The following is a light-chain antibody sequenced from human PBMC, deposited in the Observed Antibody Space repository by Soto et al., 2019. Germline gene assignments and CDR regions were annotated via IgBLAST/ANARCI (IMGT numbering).Light chain of an antibody. CDR1: QDISTY. CDR2: DAS. V-gene: IGKV1-33*01. Sequence: DIQLTQSPSSLPASVGDRVTITCQASQDISTYLNWFQQKPGKAPELLINDASNLEMGVPSRFSGVGSGTDFPFTISSLQPEDIATYFCQQYDSLPITFGQGTRLEIK. J-gene: IGKJ5*01. CDR3: QQYDSLPIT.